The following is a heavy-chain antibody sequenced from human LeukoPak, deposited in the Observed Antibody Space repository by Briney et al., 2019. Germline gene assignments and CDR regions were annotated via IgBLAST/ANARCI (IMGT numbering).Heavy chain of an antibody. D-gene: IGHD3-10*01. CDR1: GFTFSSYS. J-gene: IGHJ5*02. CDR3: ARDFYGSGSYYIRGWFDP. V-gene: IGHV3-48*04. CDR2: ISSSSSTI. Sequence: GGSLRLSCAASGFTFSSYSMNWVRQAPGKGLEWVSYISSSSSTIYYADSVKGRFTISRDNAKNSLYLQMNSLRAEDTAVYYCARDFYGSGSYYIRGWFDPWGQGTLVTVSS.